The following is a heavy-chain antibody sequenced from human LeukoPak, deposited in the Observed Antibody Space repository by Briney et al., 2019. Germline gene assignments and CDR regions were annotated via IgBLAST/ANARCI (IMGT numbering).Heavy chain of an antibody. V-gene: IGHV3-23*01. D-gene: IGHD3-22*01. J-gene: IGHJ4*02. CDR3: AIMHRYYDGSGYWVQ. CDR1: GFTFSSYA. CDR2: ISTSGGST. Sequence: PWGSLRLSCAASGFTFSSYAMSWVRQAPGKGLEWVSGISTSGGSTTYADSVKGRFTISRDNPRNTLYMQTNSLRAEDTAVYYCAIMHRYYDGSGYWVQWGQGTLVTVSS.